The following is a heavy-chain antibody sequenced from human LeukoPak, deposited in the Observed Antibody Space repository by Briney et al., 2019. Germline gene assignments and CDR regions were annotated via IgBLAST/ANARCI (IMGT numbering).Heavy chain of an antibody. D-gene: IGHD2-2*01. J-gene: IGHJ4*02. V-gene: IGHV4-4*07. CDR3: ARLLVPAAGGYYFDY. CDR1: GGSISTYY. Sequence: PSETLSLICTVSGGSISTYYYSWIRQPAGKGLEWIGRMYGSGSSNYNPTLRSRVSMSVDTSKNQISLTLNSVTAADTAVYYCARLLVPAAGGYYFDYWGQGTLVTVSS. CDR2: MYGSGSS.